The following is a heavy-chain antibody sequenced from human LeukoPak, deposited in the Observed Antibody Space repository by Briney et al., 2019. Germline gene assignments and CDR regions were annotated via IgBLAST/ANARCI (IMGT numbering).Heavy chain of an antibody. V-gene: IGHV3-49*04. CDR1: GFTFGDYA. D-gene: IGHD2-21*02. CDR3: TRDCGVLLYCGGDCYLDY. J-gene: IGHJ4*02. Sequence: GGSLRLSCTASGFTFGDYAMSWVRQAPGKGLEWVGFIRSKAYGGTTEYAASVKGRFTISRDDSKSIAYLQMNSLKTEDTAVYYYTRDCGVLLYCGGDCYLDYWGQGTLVTVSS. CDR2: IRSKAYGGTT.